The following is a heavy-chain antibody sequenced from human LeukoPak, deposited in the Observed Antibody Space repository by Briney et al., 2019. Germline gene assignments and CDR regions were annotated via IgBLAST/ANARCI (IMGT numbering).Heavy chain of an antibody. J-gene: IGHJ3*02. Sequence: GGSLRLSCAASGFTFSSYSMNWVRQAPGKGLEWVANIKQDGSEKYYVDSVKGRFTISRDNAKNSLYLQMNSLRAEDTAVYYCARDPSALFVPVIWGQGTMVTVSS. CDR3: ARDPSALFVPVI. CDR1: GFTFSSYS. V-gene: IGHV3-7*01. D-gene: IGHD3-10*01. CDR2: IKQDGSEK.